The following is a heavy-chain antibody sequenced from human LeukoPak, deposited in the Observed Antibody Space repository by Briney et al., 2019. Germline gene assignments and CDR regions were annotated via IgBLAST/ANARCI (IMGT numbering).Heavy chain of an antibody. CDR2: ISGSGGST. Sequence: GGSLRLSCAASGFTFSSYAMSWVRQAPGKGLEWVSAISGSGGSTYYADSVKGRFTISRDNSKNTLYLQMNSLRAEDTAVNYCAKDHSSSWYYFDYWGQGTLVTVSS. V-gene: IGHV3-23*01. D-gene: IGHD6-13*01. CDR3: AKDHSSSWYYFDY. J-gene: IGHJ4*02. CDR1: GFTFSSYA.